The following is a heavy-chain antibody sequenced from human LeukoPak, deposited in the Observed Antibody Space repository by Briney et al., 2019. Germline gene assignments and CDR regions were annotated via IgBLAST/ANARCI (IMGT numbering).Heavy chain of an antibody. J-gene: IGHJ4*02. CDR2: IYYSGST. Sequence: SETLSLTCTVSGGSISSGGYYWSWIRQHPGKGLEWIGYIYYSGSTYYNPSLKSRVTISVDTFKNQFSLKLSSVTAADTAVYYCAREVGATTGPYYFDYWGQGTLVTVSS. CDR3: AREVGATTGPYYFDY. V-gene: IGHV4-31*03. D-gene: IGHD1-26*01. CDR1: GGSISSGGYY.